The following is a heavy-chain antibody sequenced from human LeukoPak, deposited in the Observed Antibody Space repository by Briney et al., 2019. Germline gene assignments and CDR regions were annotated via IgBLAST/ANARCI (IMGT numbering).Heavy chain of an antibody. CDR1: GFAFSSYG. Sequence: GGSLRLSCAASGFAFSSYGMSWVRQAPGKGLEWVSVISGSGDITYYADAVKGRFTISRDNSKNTLYLQMNSLRAEDTAVYYCAKCLSGAWCRNFDYWGQGTLVTVYS. J-gene: IGHJ4*02. D-gene: IGHD2-15*01. CDR2: ISGSGDIT. CDR3: AKCLSGAWCRNFDY. V-gene: IGHV3-23*01.